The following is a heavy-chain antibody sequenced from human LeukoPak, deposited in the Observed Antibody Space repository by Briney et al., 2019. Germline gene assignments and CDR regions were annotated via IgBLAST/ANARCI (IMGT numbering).Heavy chain of an antibody. V-gene: IGHV1-24*01. CDR3: ATGKGSYYYGSGSYYNPPHY. CDR1: GYTLTELS. Sequence: ASAKVSCKVSGYTLTELSMHWVRQAPGKGLEWMGGFDPEDGETIYAQKFQGRVTMTEDTSTDTAYMELSSLRSEDTAVYYCATGKGSYYYGSGSYYNPPHYWGQGTLVTVSS. CDR2: FDPEDGET. J-gene: IGHJ4*02. D-gene: IGHD3-10*01.